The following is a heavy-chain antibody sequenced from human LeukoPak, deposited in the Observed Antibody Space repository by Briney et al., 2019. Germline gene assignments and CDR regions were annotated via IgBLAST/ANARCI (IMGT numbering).Heavy chain of an antibody. Sequence: PGGSLRLSCAASGFTFSSYWMSWVRQAPGKGLEWVANIKQDGSEKYYVDSVKGRFTISRDNAKNSLYLQMNSLRAEDTAVYYCARRLYCSSTSCYGDYYYYGMDVWGQGTTVTVSS. CDR1: GFTFSSYW. D-gene: IGHD2-2*01. CDR2: IKQDGSEK. CDR3: ARRLYCSSTSCYGDYYYYGMDV. J-gene: IGHJ6*02. V-gene: IGHV3-7*03.